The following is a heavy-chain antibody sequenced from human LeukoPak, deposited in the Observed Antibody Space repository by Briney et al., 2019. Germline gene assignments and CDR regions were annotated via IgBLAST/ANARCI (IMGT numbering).Heavy chain of an antibody. CDR1: GGYISSYY. CDR2: IYTSGST. V-gene: IGHV4-4*07. D-gene: IGHD7-27*01. CDR3: ARGFRGDNFDY. Sequence: PSETLSLTCTVSGGYISSYYWSWIRQPAGKGLEWIGRIYTSGSTSYNPSLKSRVTISVDTSKNQFSLKLRSVTAADTAVYYCARGFRGDNFDYWGQGTLVTVSS. J-gene: IGHJ4*02.